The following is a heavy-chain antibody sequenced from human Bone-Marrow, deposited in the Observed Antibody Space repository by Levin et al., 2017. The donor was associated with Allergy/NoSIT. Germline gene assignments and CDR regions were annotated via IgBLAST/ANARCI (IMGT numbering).Heavy chain of an antibody. CDR2: IKQDGSEK. CDR3: ASGNMGD. CDR1: GFMFSKHW. J-gene: IGHJ4*02. V-gene: IGHV3-7*01. D-gene: IGHD2/OR15-2a*01. Sequence: GESLKISCTGSGFMFSKHWMTWVRQAPGKGLEWVANIKQDGSEKYYVDSVKGRFTISRDNAKNSLFLQMDSLRAEDTAMYYCASGNMGDWGRGTLVTVSS.